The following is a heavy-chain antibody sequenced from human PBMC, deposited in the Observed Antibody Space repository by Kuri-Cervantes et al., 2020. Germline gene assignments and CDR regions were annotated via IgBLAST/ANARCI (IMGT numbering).Heavy chain of an antibody. D-gene: IGHD3-22*01. V-gene: IGHV1-58*01. CDR2: IVVGSGNT. J-gene: IGHJ3*02. Sequence: SVKVSCKASGFTFTSSAVQWVRQARGQRLEWIGWIVVGSGNTNYAQKFQERVTITRDMSTSTAYMELSSLRSEDTAVYYCARSKYYDSSGYYDAFDIWGQGTMVTVSS. CDR1: GFTFTSSA. CDR3: ARSKYYDSSGYYDAFDI.